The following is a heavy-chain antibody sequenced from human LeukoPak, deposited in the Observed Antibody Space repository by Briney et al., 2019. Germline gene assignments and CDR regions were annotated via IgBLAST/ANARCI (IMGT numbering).Heavy chain of an antibody. Sequence: PGGSLGLSCAASGFTFSSYAMSWVRQAPGKGLEWVSAISGSGGSTYYADSVKGRFTISRDNSKNTLYLQMNSLRAEDTAVYYCAKDLREIVGATDYFDYWGQGTLVTVSS. D-gene: IGHD1-26*01. J-gene: IGHJ4*02. V-gene: IGHV3-23*01. CDR2: ISGSGGST. CDR3: AKDLREIVGATDYFDY. CDR1: GFTFSSYA.